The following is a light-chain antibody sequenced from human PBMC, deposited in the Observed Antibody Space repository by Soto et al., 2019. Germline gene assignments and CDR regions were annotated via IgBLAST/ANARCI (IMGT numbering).Light chain of an antibody. J-gene: IGKJ4*01. CDR2: AAS. CDR1: QSISNH. CDR3: QQSYNTPF. V-gene: IGKV1-39*01. Sequence: DIQMTQSPSSLSASVGDRVTITCRASQSISNHLNWYQQKPGKAPKLLIYAASSLQSGVPSRFSGSGSGTDFTLTISSLQPEDFATYYCQQSYNTPFFGGGTKVDIK.